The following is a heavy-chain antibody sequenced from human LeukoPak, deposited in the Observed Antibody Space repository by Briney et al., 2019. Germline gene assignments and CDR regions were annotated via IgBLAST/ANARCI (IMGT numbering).Heavy chain of an antibody. J-gene: IGHJ4*02. Sequence: SETLSLTCTVSGGSISSGSYYWSWIRQPAGKGLEWIGRIYTSGSTNYNPSLKSRVTISVDTSKNQFSLKLSSVTAADTAVYYCARELQLVEFLLDYWGQGTLVTVSS. CDR3: ARELQLVEFLLDY. CDR1: GGSISSGSYY. V-gene: IGHV4-61*02. D-gene: IGHD6-6*01. CDR2: IYTSGST.